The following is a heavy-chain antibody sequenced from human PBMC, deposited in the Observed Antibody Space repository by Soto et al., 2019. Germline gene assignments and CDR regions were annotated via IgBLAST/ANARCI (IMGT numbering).Heavy chain of an antibody. J-gene: IGHJ6*02. CDR2: ISYSGST. CDR3: ASDRFYSGLDV. Sequence: QVQLQESGPGLVKPSETLSLTCTVSGGSVSSAGYYWSWIRQPPGKGLEWIGHISYSGSTNYNPSLKSRITISVDTSKNQFSLKLSSVTAADTAVYYCASDRFYSGLDVWGQGTTVTVSS. CDR1: GGSVSSAGYY. V-gene: IGHV4-61*08.